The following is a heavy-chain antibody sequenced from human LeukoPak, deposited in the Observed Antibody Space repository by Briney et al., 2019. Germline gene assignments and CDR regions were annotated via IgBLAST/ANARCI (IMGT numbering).Heavy chain of an antibody. Sequence: SETLSLTCAVYGGSFSGYYWSWIRQPPGKGLEWIGEINHSGSTNYNPSLKSRVTISVDTSKSQFSLKLSSVTAADTAVYYCSYDYVWGTYRRPGDYWGQGTLVTVSS. J-gene: IGHJ4*02. CDR3: SYDYVWGTYRRPGDY. CDR2: INHSGST. V-gene: IGHV4-34*01. CDR1: GGSFSGYY. D-gene: IGHD3-16*02.